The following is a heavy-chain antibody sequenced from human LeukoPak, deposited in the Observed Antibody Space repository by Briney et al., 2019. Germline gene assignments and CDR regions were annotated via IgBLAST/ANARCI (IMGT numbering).Heavy chain of an antibody. D-gene: IGHD3-10*01. CDR1: GFTVSSNY. CDR3: ASSEGPNHYYYYYGMDV. Sequence: GGSLRLSCAASGFTVSSNYMSWVRQAPGKGLEGVSVIYSGGSTYYADSVKGRFTISRDNSKNTLYLQMNSLRAEDTAVYYCASSEGPNHYYYYYGMDVWGQGTTVTVSS. J-gene: IGHJ6*02. CDR2: IYSGGST. V-gene: IGHV3-53*01.